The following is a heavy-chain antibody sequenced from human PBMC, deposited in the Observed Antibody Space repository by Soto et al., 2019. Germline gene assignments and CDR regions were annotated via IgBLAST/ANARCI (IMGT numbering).Heavy chain of an antibody. D-gene: IGHD3-3*01. J-gene: IGHJ6*02. CDR2: IYYIGST. CDR1: NGSISSRSSY. CDR3: ARNQKLDDFWSGYPYYYYGMDV. V-gene: IGHV4-39*01. Sequence: TSETLSLTCIVSNGSISSRSSYWGWIRQTPGKGLEWIGSIYYIGSTYYNPSLKSRVTISVDTSKNQFSLKLSSVTAADTAVYHCARNQKLDDFWSGYPYYYYGMDVWGQGTRVTVSS.